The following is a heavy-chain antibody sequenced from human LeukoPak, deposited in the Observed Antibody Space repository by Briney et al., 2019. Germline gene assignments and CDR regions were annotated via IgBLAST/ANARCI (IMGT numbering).Heavy chain of an antibody. V-gene: IGHV3-48*03. CDR3: ARLMATTDHDAFDI. CDR1: GFPFSSYE. CDR2: ISSSGSTI. J-gene: IGHJ3*02. Sequence: PGGSLRLSCAASGFPFSSYEMNWVRQAPGKGLEWVSYISSSGSTIYYADSVKGRFTISRDNAKNSLYLQMNSLRAEDTAVYYCARLMATTDHDAFDIWGQGTMVTVSS. D-gene: IGHD5-24*01.